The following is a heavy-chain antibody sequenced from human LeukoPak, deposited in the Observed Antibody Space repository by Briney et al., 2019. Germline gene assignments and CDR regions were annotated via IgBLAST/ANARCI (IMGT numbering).Heavy chain of an antibody. CDR1: GFTFSDYC. J-gene: IGHJ6*03. V-gene: IGHV3-11*01. CDR2: ISSSGSTI. CDR3: ARVSDYYYYMDV. Sequence: GGSLRLSCAASGFTFSDYCMSWIRQAPGKGLEWVSYISSSGSTIYYADSVKGRFTISRDNAKNSLYLQMNSLRAEDTAVYYCARVSDYYYYMDVWGKGTTVTVSS.